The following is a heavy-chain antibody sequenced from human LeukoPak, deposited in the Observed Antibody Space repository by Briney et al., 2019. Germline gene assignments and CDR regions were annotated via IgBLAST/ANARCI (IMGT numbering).Heavy chain of an antibody. CDR2: INPNSGGT. Sequence: ASVKVSCKASGYTFTGYYMHWVRQAPGQGLEWMGWINPNSGGTNYAQKFQGRVTMTRDTSISTAYMELSRLRSDDTAVYYCARDRRQQWLAKKNWFDPWGQGTLVTVSS. CDR1: GYTFTGYY. V-gene: IGHV1-2*02. D-gene: IGHD6-19*01. CDR3: ARDRRQQWLAKKNWFDP. J-gene: IGHJ5*02.